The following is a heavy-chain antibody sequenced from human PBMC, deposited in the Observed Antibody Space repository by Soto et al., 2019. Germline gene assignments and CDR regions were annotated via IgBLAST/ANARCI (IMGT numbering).Heavy chain of an antibody. D-gene: IGHD5-12*01. CDR3: AREGSYSAYNFAHGIQLWSFDF. Sequence: PSETLSLTCTVSGGSINTFYWICVRQPAVKGLEWVGRIFSSGSTSFNPSLESRVAMSVDTSKNYFSLNLSSVTAADMAVYYCAREGSYSAYNFAHGIQLWSFDFWGQGALVTVSS. CDR2: IFSSGST. CDR1: GGSINTFY. V-gene: IGHV4-4*07. J-gene: IGHJ4*02.